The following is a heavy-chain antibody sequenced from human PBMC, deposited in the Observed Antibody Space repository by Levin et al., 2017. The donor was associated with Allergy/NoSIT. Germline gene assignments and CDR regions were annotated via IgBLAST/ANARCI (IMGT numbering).Heavy chain of an antibody. Sequence: GGSLRLSCKGSGYNFGNYWIGWVRQMPGKGLEWMGITYPGDSDTRYSPSFQGQVTISADKSINTAYLQWSRLKASDTAMYFCARLWGSIAARPTLNWFDPWGQGTLVTVSS. D-gene: IGHD6-6*01. CDR3: ARLWGSIAARPTLNWFDP. V-gene: IGHV5-51*01. J-gene: IGHJ5*02. CDR2: TYPGDSDT. CDR1: GYNFGNYW.